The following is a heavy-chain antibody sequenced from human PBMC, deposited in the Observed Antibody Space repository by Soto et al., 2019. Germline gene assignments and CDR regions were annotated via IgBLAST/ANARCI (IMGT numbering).Heavy chain of an antibody. D-gene: IGHD2-2*01. CDR1: GGSISSGGYY. Sequence: SETLSLTCTVSGGSISSGGYYWSWIRQHPGKGLEWIGYIYYSGSTYYNPSLKSRVTISVDTSKNQFSLKLSSVTAADTAVYYCAREVIVVVPAAHNWFDPWGQGTLVTVSS. CDR2: IYYSGST. CDR3: AREVIVVVPAAHNWFDP. J-gene: IGHJ5*02. V-gene: IGHV4-31*03.